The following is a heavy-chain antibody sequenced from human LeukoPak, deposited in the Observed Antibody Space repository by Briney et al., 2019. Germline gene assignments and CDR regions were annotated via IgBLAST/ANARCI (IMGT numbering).Heavy chain of an antibody. J-gene: IGHJ4*02. CDR1: GFTFGSYG. D-gene: IGHD4-17*01. CDR3: AKERTDYALDY. CDR2: ISYDGSNK. V-gene: IGHV3-30*18. Sequence: GRSLRLSCAASGFTFGSYGIHWVRQAPGKGLEWVAVISYDGSNKYYADSVKGRFTISRDNSKNTLYLQVNSLRAEDTAVYYCAKERTDYALDYWGRGTLVTVSS.